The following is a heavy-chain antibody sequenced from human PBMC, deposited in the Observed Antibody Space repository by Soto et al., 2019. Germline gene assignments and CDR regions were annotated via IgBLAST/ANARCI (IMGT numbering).Heavy chain of an antibody. D-gene: IGHD6-13*01. V-gene: IGHV5-51*01. CDR1: GYSFTSYW. CDR2: IYPGDSDT. CDR3: ARLGAPIAAALDY. Sequence: GASLKISCKGSGYSFTSYWIGWVRQMPGKGLEWMGIIYPGDSDTRYSPSFQGQVTISADKSISTAYLQWSSLKASATAMYYCARLGAPIAAALDYWGQGTLVTVSS. J-gene: IGHJ4*02.